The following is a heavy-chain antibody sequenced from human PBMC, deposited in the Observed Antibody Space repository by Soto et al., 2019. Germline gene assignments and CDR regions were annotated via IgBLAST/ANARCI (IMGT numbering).Heavy chain of an antibody. V-gene: IGHV3-23*01. Sequence: PGGSLRLSCAASGFTFSSYAMSWVRQAPGKGLEWVSAISGSGGSTYYADSVKGRFTISRDNSKNTLYLQMNSLRAEDTAVYYCAKDHTSKGLTMVRGYGPNWFDPWGQGTLVTVSS. D-gene: IGHD3-10*01. J-gene: IGHJ5*02. CDR3: AKDHTSKGLTMVRGYGPNWFDP. CDR2: ISGSGGST. CDR1: GFTFSSYA.